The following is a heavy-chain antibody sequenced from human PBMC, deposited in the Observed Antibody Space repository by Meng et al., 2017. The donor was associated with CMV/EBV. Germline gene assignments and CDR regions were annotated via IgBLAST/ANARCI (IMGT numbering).Heavy chain of an antibody. CDR2: IYSGGSST. J-gene: IGHJ4*02. Sequence: GESLKISCAASGFTFSSYAMSWVRQAPGKGLEWVSVIYSGGSSTYYADSVKGRFTISRDNSKTTLYLQMNILRAEDTAVYYCSKDNSGYDSSGYLDYWGQGTLVTVSS. V-gene: IGHV3-23*03. CDR3: SKDNSGYDSSGYLDY. D-gene: IGHD3-22*01. CDR1: GFTFSSYA.